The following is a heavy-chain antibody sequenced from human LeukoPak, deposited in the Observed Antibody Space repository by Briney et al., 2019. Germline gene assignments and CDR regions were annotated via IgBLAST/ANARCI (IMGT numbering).Heavy chain of an antibody. CDR3: ARGRKTRRGYSSSWYPGWYYYYMDV. CDR1: GYTFTSYD. Sequence: ASVKVSCKASGYTFTSYDINWVRQATGQGLEWMGWMNPNSGNTGYAQKFQGRVTITRNTSISTAYMELSSLRSEDTAVYYCARGRKTRRGYSSSWYPGWYYYYMDVWGKGTTVTVSS. CDR2: MNPNSGNT. D-gene: IGHD6-13*01. V-gene: IGHV1-8*03. J-gene: IGHJ6*03.